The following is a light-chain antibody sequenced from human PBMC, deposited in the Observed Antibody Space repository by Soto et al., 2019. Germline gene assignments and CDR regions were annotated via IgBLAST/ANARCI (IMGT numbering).Light chain of an antibody. CDR1: RNINSK. CDR3: QQSDTYFRYT. Sequence: DIQMTQSPSTLSASVGDRVAITCRASRNINSKLAWYQKKPGKAPKLLISDAYSLESGVPSRFSGSGSGTEFTLTIGGLQPDDFATYYCQQSDTYFRYTFGQGTTLDIK. CDR2: DAY. J-gene: IGKJ2*01. V-gene: IGKV1-5*01.